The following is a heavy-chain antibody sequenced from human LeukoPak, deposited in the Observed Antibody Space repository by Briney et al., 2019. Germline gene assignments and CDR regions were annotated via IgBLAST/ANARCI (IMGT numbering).Heavy chain of an antibody. CDR1: GFTFSSYS. J-gene: IGHJ5*02. V-gene: IGHV3-21*01. D-gene: IGHD4-11*01. Sequence: PGGSLRLSCAASGFTFSSYSMNWVRQPPGKGLDWVSSISSSSSYIYYADSVKGRFTISRDNAKNSLYLQMNSLRAEDTAVYYCARVDYSIGWFDPWGQGTLVTVSS. CDR2: ISSSSSYI. CDR3: ARVDYSIGWFDP.